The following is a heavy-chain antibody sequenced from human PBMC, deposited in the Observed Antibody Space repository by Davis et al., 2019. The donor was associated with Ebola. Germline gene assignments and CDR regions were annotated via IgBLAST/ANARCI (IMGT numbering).Heavy chain of an antibody. CDR1: GFSFDTHW. V-gene: IGHV3-7*03. Sequence: GESLKISCVDSGFSFDTHWMNWVRQAPGKGLEWVANIKQDGSEKYYVDSVKGRFTISRDNAKNSLYLQMNRLRAEDTAVYYCAREGIVRIMRYFDLWGRGTLVTVSS. D-gene: IGHD3-16*02. CDR2: IKQDGSEK. J-gene: IGHJ2*01. CDR3: AREGIVRIMRYFDL.